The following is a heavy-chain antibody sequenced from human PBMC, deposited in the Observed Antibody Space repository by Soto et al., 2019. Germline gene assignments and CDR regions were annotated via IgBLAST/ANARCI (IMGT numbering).Heavy chain of an antibody. J-gene: IGHJ4*02. CDR1: GFTLSSYS. CDR2: ISNSGTYI. D-gene: IGHD2-2*01. Sequence: PGGSLRLFSAASGFTLSSYSRNWVRQAPGKGLEWVSSISNSGTYIYYADSVKGRFTLSRDSAKNSLYLQMNSLRAEDTAVYYCARAMAYCSSTRCSNYCDYWGQGTLVTVYS. CDR3: ARAMAYCSSTRCSNYCDY. V-gene: IGHV3-21*01.